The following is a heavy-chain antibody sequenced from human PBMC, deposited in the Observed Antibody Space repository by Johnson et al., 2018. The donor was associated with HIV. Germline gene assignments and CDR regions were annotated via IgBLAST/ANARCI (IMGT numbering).Heavy chain of an antibody. CDR3: AKQQYCTNGVWCPVDI. V-gene: IGHV3-9*01. Sequence: VQLVESGGGLGQPGGSLRLSCAASGFTFDDYDMHWVRQAPGKGLEWVSGIGWSSGVLAYADSVKGRFTISRDNAKNSLYLQLNSLRDEDTALYFCAKQQYCTNGVWCPVDIWGQGTMVIVAS. J-gene: IGHJ3*02. CDR1: GFTFDDYD. CDR2: IGWSSGVL. D-gene: IGHD2-8*01.